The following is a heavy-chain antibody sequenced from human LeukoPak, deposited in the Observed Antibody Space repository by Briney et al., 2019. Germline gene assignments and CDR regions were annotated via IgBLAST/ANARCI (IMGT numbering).Heavy chain of an antibody. CDR2: ITSSSSYI. Sequence: GGSLRLSCAASGFTFSSYSMNWVRQAPGKGLEWGSCITSSSSYIYYADPVKGRFTIPRDNAKNSLYLQMNSLRAEDTAVYYCARGIGYCSSTSCYFDYWGQGTLATVSS. CDR1: GFTFSSYS. D-gene: IGHD2-2*01. CDR3: ARGIGYCSSTSCYFDY. V-gene: IGHV3-21*01. J-gene: IGHJ4*02.